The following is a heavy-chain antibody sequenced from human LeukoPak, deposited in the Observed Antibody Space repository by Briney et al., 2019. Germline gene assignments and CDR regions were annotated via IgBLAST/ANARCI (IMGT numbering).Heavy chain of an antibody. Sequence: PGGSLRLSCAASGFTFSNYYMSWVRRAPGKGLEWVANIKQDGSERFYGDSVTGRFTISRDNAKNSLYLQMNSLRAEDTAVYYCARRRYSGSSQHFDYWGQGTLVTVSS. CDR3: ARRRYSGSSQHFDY. J-gene: IGHJ4*02. D-gene: IGHD1-26*01. CDR1: GFTFSNYY. V-gene: IGHV3-7*01. CDR2: IKQDGSER.